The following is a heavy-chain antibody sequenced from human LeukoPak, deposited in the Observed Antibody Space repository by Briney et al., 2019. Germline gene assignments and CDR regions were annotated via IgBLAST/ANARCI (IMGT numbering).Heavy chain of an antibody. V-gene: IGHV4-39*07. CDR2: MYYSGST. J-gene: IGHJ4*02. Sequence: ASETLSLTCTVSGGSISSSSYYWGWIRQPPGKGLEWIGNMYYSGSTYYNPSLKSRVTISVDASKNQFSLKLSSVTAADTAVYYCARRGELDTIDYWGQGTLVTVSS. CDR3: ARRGELDTIDY. D-gene: IGHD1-1*01. CDR1: GGSISSSSYY.